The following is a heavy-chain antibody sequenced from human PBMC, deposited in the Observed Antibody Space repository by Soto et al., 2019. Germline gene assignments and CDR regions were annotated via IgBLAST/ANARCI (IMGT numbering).Heavy chain of an antibody. CDR3: ARGQGSGWYKYYYYYYGMDV. Sequence: SETLSLTCAVYGGSFSGYYWSWIRQPPGKGLEWIGEINHSGSTNYNPSLKSRVTISVDTSKNQFSLKLSSVTAADTAVYYCARGQGSGWYKYYYYYYGMDVWGQGTTVTVSS. J-gene: IGHJ6*02. CDR1: GGSFSGYY. D-gene: IGHD6-19*01. CDR2: INHSGST. V-gene: IGHV4-34*01.